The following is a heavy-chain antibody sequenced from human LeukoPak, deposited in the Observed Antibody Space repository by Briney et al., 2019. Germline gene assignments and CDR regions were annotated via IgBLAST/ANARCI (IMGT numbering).Heavy chain of an antibody. J-gene: IGHJ4*02. CDR2: IHYSGST. Sequence: SETLSLTCTVSGGSIGSYYWNWIRQAPGKGLEWIGYIHYSGSTNHNSSLKSRVTISVDTSKNQYSLKLSSVTAADTAVYYCARDGVAGGFDYWGQGTLVTVSS. CDR3: ARDGVAGGFDY. V-gene: IGHV4-59*01. D-gene: IGHD6-19*01. CDR1: GGSIGSYY.